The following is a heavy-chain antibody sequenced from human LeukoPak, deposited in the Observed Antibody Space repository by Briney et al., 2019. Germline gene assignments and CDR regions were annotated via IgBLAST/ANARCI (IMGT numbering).Heavy chain of an antibody. J-gene: IGHJ4*02. Sequence: SVKVSCKASGGTFSSYAISWVRQAPGQGLEWMGGIIPIFGTTYYAQKFQGRVTITTDESTSTAYMELSSLRSEDTAVYYCARGPSPLAADGNLEYFDYWGQGTLVTVSS. CDR2: IIPIFGTT. CDR3: ARGPSPLAADGNLEYFDY. CDR1: GGTFSSYA. V-gene: IGHV1-69*05. D-gene: IGHD6-13*01.